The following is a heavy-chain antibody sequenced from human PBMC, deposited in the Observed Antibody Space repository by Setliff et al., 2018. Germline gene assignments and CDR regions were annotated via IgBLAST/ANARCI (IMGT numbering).Heavy chain of an antibody. CDR2: ICYSGNT. CDR3: ARHDGRGEMAS. J-gene: IGHJ5*02. D-gene: IGHD1-1*01. Sequence: PSETLSLTCPVSGGSISNNYWNLIRQPPGKGLQWIGYICYSGNTNYNPSLKSRVTIPVDTSKNQFSLKLSSVTAADTAVYYCARHDGRGEMASWGQGILVTVSS. V-gene: IGHV4-59*01. CDR1: GGSISNNY.